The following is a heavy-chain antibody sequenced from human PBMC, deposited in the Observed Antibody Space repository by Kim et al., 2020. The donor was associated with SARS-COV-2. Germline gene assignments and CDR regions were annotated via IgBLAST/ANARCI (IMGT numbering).Heavy chain of an antibody. CDR2: IKQDGSEK. D-gene: IGHD3-9*01. CDR3: ARSRSDYDILTGYYNGAQGADY. V-gene: IGHV3-7*01. Sequence: GGSLRLSCAASGFTFSSYWMSWVRQAPGKGLEWVANIKQDGSEKYYVDSVKGRFTISRDNAKNSLYLQMNSLRAEDTAVYYCARSRSDYDILTGYYNGAQGADYWGQGTLVTVSS. CDR1: GFTFSSYW. J-gene: IGHJ4*02.